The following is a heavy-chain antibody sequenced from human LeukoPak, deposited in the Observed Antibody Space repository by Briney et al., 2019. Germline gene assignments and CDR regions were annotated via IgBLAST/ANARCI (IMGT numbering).Heavy chain of an antibody. V-gene: IGHV3-30-3*01. CDR1: GFTFSSYG. CDR2: ISYDGSKK. Sequence: PGGSLRLSCAASGFTFSSYGMNWVRQAPGKGLEWVAVISYDGSKKYYADSVKGRFTISRDNSKNTLYLQMNSLRAEDTAVYYCARGVCSSISCYYFDYWGQGTLVTVSS. D-gene: IGHD2-2*01. CDR3: ARGVCSSISCYYFDY. J-gene: IGHJ4*02.